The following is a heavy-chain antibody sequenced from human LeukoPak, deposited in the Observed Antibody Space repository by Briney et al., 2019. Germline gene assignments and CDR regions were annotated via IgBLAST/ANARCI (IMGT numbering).Heavy chain of an antibody. V-gene: IGHV3-23*01. Sequence: PGGSLRLSCAASGFTFSSYVMSWVRQAPGKGLEWVLAISGSGGSTYYADSVKGRFTISRDNSKNTLYLQMNSLRAEDTAVYYCAKVPSGNPLGNMDVWGKGTTVTVSS. CDR1: GFTFSSYV. CDR2: ISGSGGST. J-gene: IGHJ6*03. CDR3: AKVPSGNPLGNMDV. D-gene: IGHD4-23*01.